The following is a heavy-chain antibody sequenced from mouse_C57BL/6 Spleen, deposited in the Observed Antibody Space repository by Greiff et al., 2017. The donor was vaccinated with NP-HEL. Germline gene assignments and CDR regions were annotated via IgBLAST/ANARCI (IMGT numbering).Heavy chain of an antibody. Sequence: VQLQQSGPELVKPGASVKMSCKASGYTFTDYNMHWVKQSHGKSLEWIGYINPNNGGTSYNQKFKGKATLTVNKSSSTAYMELRSLTSEDSAVYYCARSANYDYDEGAMDYWGQGTSVTVSS. CDR1: GYTFTDYN. J-gene: IGHJ4*01. V-gene: IGHV1-22*01. CDR3: ARSANYDYDEGAMDY. D-gene: IGHD2-4*01. CDR2: INPNNGGT.